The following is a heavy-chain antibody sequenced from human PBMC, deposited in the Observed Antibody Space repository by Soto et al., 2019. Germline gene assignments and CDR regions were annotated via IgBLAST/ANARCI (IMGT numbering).Heavy chain of an antibody. V-gene: IGHV3-64D*06. CDR1: GFTFNIYA. D-gene: IGHD6-19*01. CDR3: VKEGYMRSDWYGQFDY. J-gene: IGHJ4*02. CDR2: ISSYGADT. Sequence: GGSLAISVPATGFTFNIYAMPWVRQSLGKGLEFVSAISSYGADTYYADSVKGRFAISRDNSKNTLYLQMSSLRAEDTALYYCVKEGYMRSDWYGQFDYWGQGALVTVSS.